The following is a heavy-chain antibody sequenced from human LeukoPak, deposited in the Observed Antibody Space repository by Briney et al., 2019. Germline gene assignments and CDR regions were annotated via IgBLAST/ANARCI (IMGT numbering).Heavy chain of an antibody. CDR3: ARDRVSGAFDI. D-gene: IGHD5/OR15-5a*01. V-gene: IGHV3-30-3*01. J-gene: IGHJ3*02. CDR2: ISYDGSNK. CDR1: GFTFSSYA. Sequence: GGSLRLSCAASGFTFSSYAMHWVRQAPGKGLEWVAVISYDGSNKYYADSVKGRFTISRDNSKNTLYLQMNSLRDEDTAVYYCARDRVSGAFDIWGQGTMVTVSS.